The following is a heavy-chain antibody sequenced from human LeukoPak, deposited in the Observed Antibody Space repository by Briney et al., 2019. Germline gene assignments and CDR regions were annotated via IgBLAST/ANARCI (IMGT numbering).Heavy chain of an antibody. J-gene: IGHJ4*02. Sequence: SGTLSLTCTVSGGSISSYYWSWIRQPPGKGLEWIGYIYYSGSTNYNPSLKSRVTISVDTSKNQFSLKLSSVTAADTAVYYCARLGSSGYTPFDYWGQGTLVTVSS. CDR2: IYYSGST. D-gene: IGHD3-22*01. V-gene: IGHV4-59*08. CDR3: ARLGSSGYTPFDY. CDR1: GGSISSYY.